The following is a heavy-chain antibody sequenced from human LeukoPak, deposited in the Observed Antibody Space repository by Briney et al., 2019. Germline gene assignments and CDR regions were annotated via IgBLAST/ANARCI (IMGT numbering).Heavy chain of an antibody. CDR1: GFTFSSYS. Sequence: GGSLRLPCAASGFTFSSYSMNWVRQAPGKGLEWVSSISSSSTYIYYADSVKGRFTISRDNAKNSLYLQMNSLRAEDTAVYYCARGNSGSYLFDYWGQGTLVTVSS. D-gene: IGHD1-26*01. J-gene: IGHJ4*02. V-gene: IGHV3-21*01. CDR2: ISSSSTYI. CDR3: ARGNSGSYLFDY.